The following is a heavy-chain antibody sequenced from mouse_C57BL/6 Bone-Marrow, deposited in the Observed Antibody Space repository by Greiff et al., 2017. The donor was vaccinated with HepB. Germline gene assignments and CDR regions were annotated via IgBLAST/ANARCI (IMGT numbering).Heavy chain of an antibody. D-gene: IGHD1-3*01. Sequence: VHVKQSGAELVKPGASVKLSCTASGFNIKDYYMHWVKQRTEQGLEWIGRIDPEDGETKYAPKFQGKATITAYTSSNTAYLQLSILTSEDTAVYYCARDNPPPWFAYWGQGTLVTVSA. J-gene: IGHJ3*01. CDR2: IDPEDGET. CDR3: ARDNPPPWFAY. V-gene: IGHV14-2*01. CDR1: GFNIKDYY.